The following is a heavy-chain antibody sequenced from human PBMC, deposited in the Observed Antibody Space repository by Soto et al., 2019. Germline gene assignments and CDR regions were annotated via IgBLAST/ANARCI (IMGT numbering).Heavy chain of an antibody. D-gene: IGHD1-1*01. CDR2: INAGNGNT. Sequence: GASVKVSCKASGYTFTSYAMHWVRQAPGQRLEWMGWINAGNGNTKYSQKFQGRVTITRDTSASTAYMELSSLRSEDTAVYYCARDGRDNWNDRPLDYWGQGSLVTVSS. CDR1: GYTFTSYA. J-gene: IGHJ4*02. CDR3: ARDGRDNWNDRPLDY. V-gene: IGHV1-3*01.